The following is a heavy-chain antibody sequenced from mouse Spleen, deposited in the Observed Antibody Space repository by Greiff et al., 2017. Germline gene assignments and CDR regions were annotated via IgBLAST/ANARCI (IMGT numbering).Heavy chain of an antibody. CDR3: ARRDDYSFAY. V-gene: IGHV3-2*02. CDR2: ISYSGST. CDR1: GYSITSDYA. D-gene: IGHD2-4*01. Sequence: EVQGVESGPGLVKPSQSLSLTCTVTGYSITSDYAWNWIRQFPGNKLEWMGYISYSGSTSYNPSLKSRISITRDTSKNQFFLQLNSVTTEDTATYYCARRDDYSFAYWGQGTLVTVSA. J-gene: IGHJ3*01.